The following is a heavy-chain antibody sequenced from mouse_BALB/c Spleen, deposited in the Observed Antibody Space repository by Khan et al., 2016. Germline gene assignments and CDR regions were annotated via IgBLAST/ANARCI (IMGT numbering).Heavy chain of an antibody. CDR3: ARTGVHYCYCGD. J-gene: IGHJ2*01. V-gene: IGHV9-4*02. D-gene: IGHD1-2*01. CDR1: GYTFTTAG. Sequence: QIQLVQSGPELKKPGETVRISCKASGYTFTTAGMQWVQKMPGKGLKWIGWINTHSGVPKYAEDFKGRFAFSLETSASTAYLQIRHLKHKDTATSFCARTGVHYCYCGDGGKGTTLTVSS. CDR2: INTHSGVP.